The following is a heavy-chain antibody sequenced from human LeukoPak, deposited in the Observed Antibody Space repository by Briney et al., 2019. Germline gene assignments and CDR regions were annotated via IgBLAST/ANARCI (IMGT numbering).Heavy chain of an antibody. CDR2: INSGGSST. Sequence: GGSLRLSCAASGFTFSSYWMHWVRQAPGKGLVWVSRINSGGSSTSYAASVKGRFTISRDNAKNTLYLQMNSLTVDDTGIYYCASSKDQYCRYWGQGTLVAVSS. CDR1: GFTFSSYW. V-gene: IGHV3-74*01. CDR3: ASSKDQYCRY. D-gene: IGHD2-8*02. J-gene: IGHJ4*02.